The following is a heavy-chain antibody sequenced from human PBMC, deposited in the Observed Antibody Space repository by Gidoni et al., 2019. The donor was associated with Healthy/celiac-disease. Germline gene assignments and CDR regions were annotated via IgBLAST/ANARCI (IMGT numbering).Heavy chain of an antibody. D-gene: IGHD3-22*01. CDR3: ARGAYYYDSSGYGGAFDI. CDR1: GYTFTSYG. CDR2: ISAYNGNT. J-gene: IGHJ3*02. Sequence: QVQLVQSGAEVKKPGASVKVSCKASGYTFTSYGISWVRQAPGQGLEWMGWISAYNGNTNYAQKLQGRVTMTTDTSTSTAYMELRSLRSDDTAVYYCARGAYYYDSSGYGGAFDIWGQGTMVTVSS. V-gene: IGHV1-18*01.